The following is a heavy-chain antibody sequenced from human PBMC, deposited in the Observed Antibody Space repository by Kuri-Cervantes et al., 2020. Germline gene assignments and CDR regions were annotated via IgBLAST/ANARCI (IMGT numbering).Heavy chain of an antibody. D-gene: IGHD2-15*01. CDR1: GYSISNGYH. J-gene: IGHJ3*02. V-gene: IGHV4-38-2*01. CDR2: ISHSGST. CDR3: ARGRRWSDTFDI. Sequence: GSLRLSCAVFGYSISNGYHWGWIRQPPGKGLEWIASISHSGSTLYNPSLKSRVTISVDTSKNQFSLKLSSVTAADTAVYYCARGRRWSDTFDIWGQGTMVTVSS.